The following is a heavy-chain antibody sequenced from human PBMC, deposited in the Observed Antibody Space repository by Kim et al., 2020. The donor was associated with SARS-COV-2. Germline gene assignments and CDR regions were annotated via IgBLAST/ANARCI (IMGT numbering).Heavy chain of an antibody. CDR2: IKSKTDGGTT. CDR1: GFTFSNAW. V-gene: IGHV3-15*01. Sequence: GGSLRLSCAASGFTFSNAWMSWVRQAPGKGLEWVGRIKSKTDGGTTDYAAPVKGRFTISRDDSKNTLYLQMNSLKTEDTAVYYCTTGPDLWWFGVSNYDYYGMDVWGQGTPVTVSS. CDR3: TTGPDLWWFGVSNYDYYGMDV. D-gene: IGHD3-10*01. J-gene: IGHJ6*01.